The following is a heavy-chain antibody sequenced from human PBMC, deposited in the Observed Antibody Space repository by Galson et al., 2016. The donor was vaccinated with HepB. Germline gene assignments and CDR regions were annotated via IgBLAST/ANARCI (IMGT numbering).Heavy chain of an antibody. CDR3: ARQGLAARGWFDP. J-gene: IGHJ5*02. Sequence: SVKVSCKASGGTFSSYTISWVRQAPGQGLEWMGGIIPIFDTANYAQKFQGRVTITADKSTSTAYMALSCLRSEDTAVYYCARQGLAARGWFDPWGQGTLVTVSS. CDR2: IIPIFDTA. D-gene: IGHD6-19*01. CDR1: GGTFSSYT. V-gene: IGHV1-69*06.